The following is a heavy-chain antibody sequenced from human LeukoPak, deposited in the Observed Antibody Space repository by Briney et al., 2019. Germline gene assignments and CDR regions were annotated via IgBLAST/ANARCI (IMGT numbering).Heavy chain of an antibody. CDR2: IIPIFGTA. CDR1: GDTFTSYA. Sequence: ASVKVSCKASGDTFTSYAISWVRQAPGQGLEWMGGIIPIFGTANYAQKFQGRVTITADESTSTAYMELSSLRSEDAAVYYCARAGYCSGGSCYSSPSFDYWGQGTLVTVSS. CDR3: ARAGYCSGGSCYSSPSFDY. D-gene: IGHD2-15*01. V-gene: IGHV1-69*01. J-gene: IGHJ4*02.